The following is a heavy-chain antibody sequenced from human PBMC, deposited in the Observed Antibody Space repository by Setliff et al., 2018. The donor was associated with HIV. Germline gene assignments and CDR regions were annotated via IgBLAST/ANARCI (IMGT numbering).Heavy chain of an antibody. CDR1: GYSFTTSG. Sequence: ASVKVSCKASGYSFTTSGVSWVRQAPGQGLEWMGWINIRSGNTNYAQNFQGRVTMTTDTSTSTAYMGLRSLRSEDTAVYYCATVRGYYYDSSGREYFQHWGQGTLVTVSS. V-gene: IGHV1-18*01. CDR2: INIRSGNT. J-gene: IGHJ1*01. D-gene: IGHD3-22*01. CDR3: ATVRGYYYDSSGREYFQH.